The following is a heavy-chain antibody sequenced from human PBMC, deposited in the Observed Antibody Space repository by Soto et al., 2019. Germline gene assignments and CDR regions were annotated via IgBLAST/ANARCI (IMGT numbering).Heavy chain of an antibody. CDR2: IYYSGST. CDR3: ARGFTAMVTYYYYGMDV. V-gene: IGHV4-59*08. D-gene: IGHD5-18*01. Sequence: PSETLSLTCTVSGGSISGYYWSWIRQPPGKGLEWIGYIYYSGSTNYNPSLKSRVTISVDTSKNQFSLKLSSVTAADKAVYYCARGFTAMVTYYYYGMDVWGQGTTVTVSS. CDR1: GGSISGYY. J-gene: IGHJ6*02.